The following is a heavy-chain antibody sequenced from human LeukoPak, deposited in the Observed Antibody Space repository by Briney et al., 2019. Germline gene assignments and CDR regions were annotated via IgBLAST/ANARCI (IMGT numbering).Heavy chain of an antibody. J-gene: IGHJ4*02. CDR3: ATILYSGSYYSFDY. V-gene: IGHV1-24*01. D-gene: IGHD1-26*01. CDR2: FDPEDGET. CDR1: GYALTELS. Sequence: ASVKVSCKVSGYALTELSMHWVRQAPGKGLEWMGGFDPEDGETIYAQKFQGRVTMTEDTSTDTAYMELSSPRSEDTAVYYCATILYSGSYYSFDYWGQGTLVTVSS.